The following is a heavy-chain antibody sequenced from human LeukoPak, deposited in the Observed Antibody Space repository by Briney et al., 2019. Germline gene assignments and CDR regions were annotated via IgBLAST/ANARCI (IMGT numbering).Heavy chain of an antibody. CDR1: GFTISSYA. CDR2: ISGSGGST. J-gene: IGHJ4*02. CDR3: AKGNGAYYYDSSGYYYHFDY. Sequence: GGSLRLSCAASGFTISSYAMSWVRQAPGKGLEWVSAISGSGGSTYYADSVKGRFTISRDNSKNTLYLQMNSLRAEDTAVYYCAKGNGAYYYDSSGYYYHFDYWGQGTLVTVSS. V-gene: IGHV3-23*01. D-gene: IGHD3-22*01.